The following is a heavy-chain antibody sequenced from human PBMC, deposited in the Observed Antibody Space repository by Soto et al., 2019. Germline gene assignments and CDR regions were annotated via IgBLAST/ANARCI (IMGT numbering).Heavy chain of an antibody. J-gene: IGHJ6*03. CDR2: IYYSGST. Sequence: QVQLQESGPGLVKPSQTLSLTCTVSGGSISSGGYYWSWIRQHPGKGLEWIGYIYYSGSTYYNPSLMSRVTISVDTSKNQFSLKLSSVTAADTAVYYCARANPGWTVISYYYSSFIDVWGKGTTVTVSS. CDR3: ARANPGWTVISYYYSSFIDV. V-gene: IGHV4-31*03. D-gene: IGHD3-3*01. CDR1: GGSISSGGYY.